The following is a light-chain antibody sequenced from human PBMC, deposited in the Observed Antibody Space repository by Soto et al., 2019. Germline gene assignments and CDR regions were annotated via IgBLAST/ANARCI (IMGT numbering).Light chain of an antibody. CDR3: LLAYAGVGEV. J-gene: IGLJ2*01. Sequence: QAVVTQEPSLTVSPGGTVTLTCGSSTGAVTSGHYPYWFHQKPGQAPRTLIYATSNRHSWAPARFSGSLLGGKAALTLSGAQPEDEADYYCLLAYAGVGEVFGGGTKVTVL. CDR2: ATS. CDR1: TGAVTSGHY. V-gene: IGLV7-46*01.